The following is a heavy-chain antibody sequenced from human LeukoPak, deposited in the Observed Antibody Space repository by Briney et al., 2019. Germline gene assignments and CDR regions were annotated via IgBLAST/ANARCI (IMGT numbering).Heavy chain of an antibody. CDR1: GFTVSSNY. J-gene: IGHJ4*02. CDR2: IYSGGST. D-gene: IGHD3-9*01. V-gene: IGHV3-66*01. Sequence: GGSLRLSCAASGFTVSSNYMRWVRQAPGKGLEWVSVIYSGGSTHYADSVKGRFTISRDNSKNTLYLQMNSLRAEDTAVYYCARDRLHYDSLTGYPADWGQGTLVTVSS. CDR3: ARDRLHYDSLTGYPAD.